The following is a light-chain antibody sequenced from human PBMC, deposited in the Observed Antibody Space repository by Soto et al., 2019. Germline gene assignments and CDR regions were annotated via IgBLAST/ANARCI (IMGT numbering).Light chain of an antibody. CDR2: GAS. CDR3: QQYSSSPT. V-gene: IGKV3-20*01. J-gene: IGKJ5*01. Sequence: EIVLTQSPGTLSLSPGERATLSCRASQSVSSSYVAWYQQKPGQAPRLLIYGASSRATGIPARFSGSGSGTDFTLTISSLQSEDFAVYYCQQYSSSPTFGQGTRLEIK. CDR1: QSVSSSY.